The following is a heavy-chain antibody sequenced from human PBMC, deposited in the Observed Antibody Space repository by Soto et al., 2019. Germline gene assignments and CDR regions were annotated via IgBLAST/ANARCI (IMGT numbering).Heavy chain of an antibody. CDR2: ISAHNGNT. J-gene: IGHJ4*02. CDR3: ARGRYGDY. CDR1: GYTFTSYG. V-gene: IGHV1-18*01. D-gene: IGHD1-1*01. Sequence: QVHLVQSGAEVKKPGASVKVSCKASGYTFTSYGITWVRQAPGQGLEWMGWISAHNGNTDYAQKLQGRVIVTRDTSKGTAYMELRSLISDDTAVYYCARGRYGDYWGQGALVTVSS.